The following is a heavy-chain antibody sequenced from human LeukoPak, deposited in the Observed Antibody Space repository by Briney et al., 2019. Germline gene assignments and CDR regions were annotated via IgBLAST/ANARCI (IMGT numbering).Heavy chain of an antibody. CDR2: IYYSGST. D-gene: IGHD6-13*01. CDR3: AREDLAAAGPSFDY. CDR1: GGSISSSDYY. Sequence: PSETLSLTCVVSGGSISSSDYYWTWIRQPPGKGLEWIGSIYYSGSTYYNPSLKSRVTISVDTSKNQFSLKLSSVTAADTAVYYCAREDLAAAGPSFDYWGQGTLVTVSS. V-gene: IGHV4-39*01. J-gene: IGHJ4*02.